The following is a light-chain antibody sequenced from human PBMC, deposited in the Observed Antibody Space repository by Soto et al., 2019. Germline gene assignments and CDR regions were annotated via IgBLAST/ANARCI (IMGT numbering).Light chain of an antibody. CDR2: AAS. J-gene: IGKJ4*01. Sequence: EIPMTQSPATLSVSPGERVTLSCRASQSIYGNLAWYQQKPGQAPRLLVYAASARATGIPARFSGGGSGTEDTLNISSLQSEAFAVYYCQQYHNWPLISFGGGTRGEI. V-gene: IGKV3D-15*01. CDR3: QQYHNWPLIS. CDR1: QSIYGN.